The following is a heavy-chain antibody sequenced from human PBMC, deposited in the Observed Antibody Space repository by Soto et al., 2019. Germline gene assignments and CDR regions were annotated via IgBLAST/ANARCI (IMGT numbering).Heavy chain of an antibody. Sequence: EVQLVESGGGLVQPGGSLKLSCAASGFTFSGSAMHWVRQASGKGLEWVGRIRSKANSYATAYAASVKGRFTISRDDSKNTAYLQMNSLKTEDTAVYYCTRTYSSGWYGDYYYYYGMDVW. CDR2: IRSKANSYAT. J-gene: IGHJ6*01. V-gene: IGHV3-73*02. CDR1: GFTFSGSA. CDR3: TRTYSSGWYGDYYYYYGMDV. D-gene: IGHD6-19*01.